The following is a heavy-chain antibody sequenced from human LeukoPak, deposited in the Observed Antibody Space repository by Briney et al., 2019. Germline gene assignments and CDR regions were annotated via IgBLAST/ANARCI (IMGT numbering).Heavy chain of an antibody. CDR2: LYHTGNT. CDR3: ARRLAVRPRYVFDI. V-gene: IGHV4-59*01. CDR1: GVSISTYY. Sequence: SETLSLTCTGSGVSISTYYWTWLRQPPGKGLQWIGYLYHTGNTNYHPSLSSRVTISLDTSKNQLSLKLNSVTDVDTAVYYCARRLAVRPRYVFDIWGQGTMVTVSS. J-gene: IGHJ3*02. D-gene: IGHD6-6*01.